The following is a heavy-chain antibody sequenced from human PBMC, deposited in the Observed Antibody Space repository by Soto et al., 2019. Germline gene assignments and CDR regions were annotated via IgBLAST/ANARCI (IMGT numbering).Heavy chain of an antibody. V-gene: IGHV3-48*03. CDR3: ASSSGWYHGDYYYGMDV. CDR2: ISSSGSTI. Sequence: GGSLRLSCAASGFTFSSYEMNWVRQAPGKGLEWVSYISSSGSTIYYADSVKGRFTISRDNAKNSLYLQMNSLRAEDTAVYYCASSSGWYHGDYYYGMDVWGPGTTVTVSS. J-gene: IGHJ6*02. D-gene: IGHD6-19*01. CDR1: GFTFSSYE.